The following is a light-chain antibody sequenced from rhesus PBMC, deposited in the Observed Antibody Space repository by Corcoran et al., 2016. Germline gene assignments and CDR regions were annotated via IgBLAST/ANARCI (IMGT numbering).Light chain of an antibody. CDR1: QSVSSY. V-gene: IGKV3S11*01. CDR3: QHAYGTPYS. J-gene: IGKJ2*01. CDR2: GAS. Sequence: QVILTQSPATLSLSPGERATLSCRASQSVSSYLAWYQQKPGQAPRLPIYGASSRATGIPDRFSGSGFGTDFTLTISSLEPDDVATYYCQHAYGTPYSFGQGTKVEIK.